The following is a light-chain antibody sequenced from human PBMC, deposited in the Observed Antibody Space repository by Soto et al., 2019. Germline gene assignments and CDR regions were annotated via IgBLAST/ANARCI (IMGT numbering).Light chain of an antibody. J-gene: IGKJ1*01. Sequence: DIQMTQSPSYLSASVGDRVTITCRASQSISRDLNWYMQRPGKAPQLLIFAASALHSGVPSRFSASGSGTDFTLTISSLQSEDFATYYCHQGYSTPQTFGQGTKVDIK. CDR1: QSISRD. CDR2: AAS. V-gene: IGKV1-39*01. CDR3: HQGYSTPQT.